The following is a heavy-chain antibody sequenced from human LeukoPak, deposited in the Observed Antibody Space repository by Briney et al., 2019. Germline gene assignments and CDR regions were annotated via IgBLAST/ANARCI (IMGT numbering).Heavy chain of an antibody. CDR3: AKDYSGSIAAADAFDI. J-gene: IGHJ3*02. CDR1: GFTFSSYA. D-gene: IGHD6-13*01. V-gene: IGHV3-23*01. CDR2: ISGSGGST. Sequence: GGSLRLSCAASGFTFSSYAMSWVRQAPGKGLEWVSAISGSGGSTYYADSVKGRFTISRDNSKNTLYLQMNSRRAEDTAVYYCAKDYSGSIAAADAFDIWGQGTMVTVSS.